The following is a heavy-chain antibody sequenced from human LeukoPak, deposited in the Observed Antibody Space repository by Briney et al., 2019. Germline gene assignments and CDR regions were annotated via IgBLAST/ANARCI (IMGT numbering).Heavy chain of an antibody. CDR1: GFSISSHW. J-gene: IGHJ4*02. CDR3: AKLTS. V-gene: IGHV3-23*01. CDR2: IGDNGART. Sequence: GGSLRLSCVASGFSISSHWMSWVRQAPGKGLEWVSAIGDNGARTYYADSVKGRFIISRDNSKKILYLQMNRLRADDTAVYYCAKLTSWGQGVLVTVSS.